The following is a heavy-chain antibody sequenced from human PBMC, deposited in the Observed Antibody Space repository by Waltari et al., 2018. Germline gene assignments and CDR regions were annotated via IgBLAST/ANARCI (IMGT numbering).Heavy chain of an antibody. D-gene: IGHD3-10*01. J-gene: IGHJ4*02. CDR2: IYYSGST. CDR1: GGSISSHY. CDR3: ARERGGYGSGLADY. Sequence: QVQLQESGPGLVKPSETLSLTCTVSGGSISSHYWSWIRQPPGKGLEWIGYIYYSGSTNYNPSLKSRVTISVDTSKNQFSLKLSSVTAADTAVYYCARERGGYGSGLADYWGQGTLVIVSS. V-gene: IGHV4-59*11.